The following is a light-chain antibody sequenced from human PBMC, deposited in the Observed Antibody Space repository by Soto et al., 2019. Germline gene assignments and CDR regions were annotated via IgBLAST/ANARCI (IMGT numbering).Light chain of an antibody. CDR1: QNVGSN. Sequence: EIVMTQSPATLSVSPGERATLSCRASQNVGSNLAWYQQKPGQAPRLLIYAASNRATGIPTRFSGSGSGTEFTLSISSLQSEDFALYYYQHFDHWPGTFGQGTKVEIK. CDR3: QHFDHWPGT. CDR2: AAS. J-gene: IGKJ1*01. V-gene: IGKV3-15*01.